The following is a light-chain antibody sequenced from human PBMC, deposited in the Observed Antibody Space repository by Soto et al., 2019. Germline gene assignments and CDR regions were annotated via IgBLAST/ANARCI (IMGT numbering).Light chain of an antibody. CDR3: SSYTNSGTVV. CDR1: NSDIGDYNY. J-gene: IGLJ2*01. V-gene: IGLV2-14*01. Sequence: QSVLTQPASVSGSPGQSITISCTGTNSDIGDYNYVSWYQQHPGKAPKLIISEVSNRPSGISNRFSGSKSGNTASLTISGLQAEDEAGYYCSSYTNSGTVVFGGGTKLTVL. CDR2: EVS.